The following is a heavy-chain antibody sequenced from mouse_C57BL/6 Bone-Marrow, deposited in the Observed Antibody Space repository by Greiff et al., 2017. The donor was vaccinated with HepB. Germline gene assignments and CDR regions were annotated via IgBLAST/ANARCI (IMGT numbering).Heavy chain of an antibody. Sequence: VKLMESGAELARPGASVKMSCKASGYTFTSYTMHWVKQRPGQGLEWIGYINPSSGYTKYNQKFKDKATLTADKSSSTAYMQLSSLTSEDSAVYYCATYYGLDYWGQGTTLTVSS. J-gene: IGHJ2*01. CDR1: GYTFTSYT. D-gene: IGHD2-10*01. CDR2: INPSSGYT. V-gene: IGHV1-4*01. CDR3: ATYYGLDY.